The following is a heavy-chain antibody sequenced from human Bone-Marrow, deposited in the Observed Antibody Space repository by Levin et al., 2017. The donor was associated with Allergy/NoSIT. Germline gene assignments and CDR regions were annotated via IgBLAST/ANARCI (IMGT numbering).Heavy chain of an antibody. CDR1: AFSFSNYW. V-gene: IGHV3-74*01. CDR2: INNDGTNT. CDR3: ARGQDYGGNSVDPLDY. J-gene: IGHJ4*02. D-gene: IGHD4-23*01. Sequence: GESLKISCAASAFSFSNYWMHWVRRAPGKGLVWVSRINNDGTNTNYADSVKGRFTVSRDNTKSTLYLQMNRLRAEDTAVYYCARGQDYGGNSVDPLDYWGQGTLVTVSS.